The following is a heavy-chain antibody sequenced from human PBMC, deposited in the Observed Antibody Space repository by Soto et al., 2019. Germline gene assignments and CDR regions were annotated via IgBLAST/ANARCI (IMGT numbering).Heavy chain of an antibody. V-gene: IGHV1-18*01. D-gene: IGHD3-10*01. CDR1: GYTFTSYG. CDR3: ARDFSLGLPRGGARGGNSY. Sequence: QVQLVQSGAEVKKPGASVKVSCKASGYTFTSYGISWVRQAPGQGLEWMGWISAYNGNTNYAQNLQGRVTMTTDRAASTAYMELGSLRPDDTAVYYCARDFSLGLPRGGARGGNSYWGQGTLVTVSS. J-gene: IGHJ4*02. CDR2: ISAYNGNT.